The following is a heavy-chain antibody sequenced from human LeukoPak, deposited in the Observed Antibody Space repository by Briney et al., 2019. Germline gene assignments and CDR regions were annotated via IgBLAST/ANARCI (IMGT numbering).Heavy chain of an antibody. V-gene: IGHV3-73*01. D-gene: IGHD3-22*01. CDR2: IRSKANSYAT. J-gene: IGHJ4*02. Sequence: GGSLRLSCAASGLTFSGSAMHWVRQASGKGLEWVGRIRSKANSYATAYAASVKGRFTISRDDSKNTAYLQMNSLKTEDTAVYYCIRREDYYDSSGYYYYFDYWGQGTLVTVSS. CDR1: GLTFSGSA. CDR3: IRREDYYDSSGYYYYFDY.